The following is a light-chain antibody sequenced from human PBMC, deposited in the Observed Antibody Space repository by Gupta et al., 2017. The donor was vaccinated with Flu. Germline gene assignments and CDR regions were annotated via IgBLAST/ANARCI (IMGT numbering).Light chain of an antibody. J-gene: IGLJ3*02. CDR2: EVT. CDR3: SSYGSKSTWV. V-gene: IGLV2-14*01. Sequence: SITISCTGTSSDIGGYNHVSWYQQYPGKAPKLMIYEVTDRPSGVSYRFSGSKSGNTASLTISGLQADDEADYYCSSYGSKSTWVLGGGTRLTVL. CDR1: SSDIGGYNH.